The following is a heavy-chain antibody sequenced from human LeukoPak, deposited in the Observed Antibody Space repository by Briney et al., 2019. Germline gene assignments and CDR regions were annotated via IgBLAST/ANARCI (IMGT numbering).Heavy chain of an antibody. CDR1: GFTFSSYG. CDR2: ISYDGSNK. D-gene: IGHD4-17*01. V-gene: IGHV3-30*18. J-gene: IGHJ4*02. CDR3: AKDSGGYGDSLHFDY. Sequence: GGSLRLSCAASGFTFSSYGMHWVRQAPGKGLEWVAVISYDGSNKYYADSVKGRFTISRDNSKNPLYLQINSLRAEDTAVYYCAKDSGGYGDSLHFDYWGQGTLVTVSS.